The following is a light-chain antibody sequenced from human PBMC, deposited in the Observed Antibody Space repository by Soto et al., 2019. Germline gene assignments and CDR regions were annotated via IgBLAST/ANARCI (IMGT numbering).Light chain of an antibody. CDR3: QQSFSTPWT. Sequence: DIQMTQSPSSLSASVGDIVTLTCRASQTISNFLNWYQQKKGNAPKLLIYDASNLHSGVPSRFSGSGSGTDFTLTISSLQPEDFATYFCQQSFSTPWTFGQGTKVDIK. V-gene: IGKV1-39*01. CDR2: DAS. J-gene: IGKJ1*01. CDR1: QTISNF.